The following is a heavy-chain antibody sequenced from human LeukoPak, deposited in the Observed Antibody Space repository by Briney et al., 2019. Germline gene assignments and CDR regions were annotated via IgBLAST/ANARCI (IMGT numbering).Heavy chain of an antibody. CDR3: ARQHFDWLLLYAFDI. J-gene: IGHJ3*02. Sequence: GGSLRLSCAASGFTFSSYGMHWVRQAPGKGLEWVAVIWYDGSNNYYADSVKGRFTISRDNSKNTLYLKMNSLRAEDTAVYYCARQHFDWLLLYAFDIWGQGTMVTVSS. D-gene: IGHD3-9*01. CDR2: IWYDGSNN. V-gene: IGHV3-33*01. CDR1: GFTFSSYG.